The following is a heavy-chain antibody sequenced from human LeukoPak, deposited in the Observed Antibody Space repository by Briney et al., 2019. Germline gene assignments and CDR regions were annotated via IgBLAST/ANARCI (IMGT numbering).Heavy chain of an antibody. D-gene: IGHD3-10*01. CDR3: AREDHYGSGELTH. CDR1: GFTFSSYW. CDR2: INSDGSST. Sequence: PGGSLRLSCAGSGFTFSSYWMHWVRQAPGKGLVWVSRINSDGSSTSYADSVKGRFTISRDNAKNTLYLQMNSLRAEDTAVYYCAREDHYGSGELTHWGQGTLVTVSS. V-gene: IGHV3-74*01. J-gene: IGHJ4*02.